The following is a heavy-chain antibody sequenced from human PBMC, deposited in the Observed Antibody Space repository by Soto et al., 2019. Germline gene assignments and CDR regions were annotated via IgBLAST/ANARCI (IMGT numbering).Heavy chain of an antibody. Sequence: QVQLVQSGAEVKKPGASVKVSCKASGYTFTSYGISWVRQAPGQGLEWMGWISAYNGNTNYAQKLQDRVTMTTDTSTSTAYMELRSLRSDDTAVYYCARTKRGYSYGSRPRGYAFDIWGQGTMVTVSS. J-gene: IGHJ3*02. D-gene: IGHD5-18*01. V-gene: IGHV1-18*01. CDR3: ARTKRGYSYGSRPRGYAFDI. CDR2: ISAYNGNT. CDR1: GYTFTSYG.